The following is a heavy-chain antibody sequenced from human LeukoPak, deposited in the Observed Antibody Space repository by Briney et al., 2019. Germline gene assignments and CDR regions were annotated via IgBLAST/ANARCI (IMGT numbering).Heavy chain of an antibody. CDR3: ARHTGPGVNPYFDY. CDR1: GGSISSSSYS. D-gene: IGHD1-14*01. V-gene: IGHV4-39*01. Sequence: SETLSLTCTVSGGSISSSSYSWGWIRQPPGKGLEWIGSIYYSGSTYYNPSLKSRVTISVDTSKNQFSLKLSSVTAADTAVYYCARHTGPGVNPYFDYWGQGTLVTVSS. J-gene: IGHJ4*02. CDR2: IYYSGST.